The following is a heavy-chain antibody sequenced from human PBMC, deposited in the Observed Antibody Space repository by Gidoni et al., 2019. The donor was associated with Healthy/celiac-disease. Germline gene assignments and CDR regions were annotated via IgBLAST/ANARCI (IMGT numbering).Heavy chain of an antibody. V-gene: IGHV1-18*04. CDR1: GCTVTRCG. D-gene: IGHD5-12*01. J-gene: IGHJ3*02. CDR3: ARGGPGDSGYDWAPDDAFDI. Sequence: VQLVQSGAEVKKPGASVKSSCRASGCTVTRCGIGWVRQAPGQGLEWMGWISAYNGNTNYAQKLQGRVTMTTDTSTSTAYMELRSLRSDDTAVYYCARGGPGDSGYDWAPDDAFDIWGQGTMVTVSS. CDR2: ISAYNGNT.